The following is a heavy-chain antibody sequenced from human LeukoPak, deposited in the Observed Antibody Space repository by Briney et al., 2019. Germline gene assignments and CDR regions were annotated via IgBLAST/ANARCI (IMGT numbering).Heavy chain of an antibody. CDR2: ISTYNGKT. J-gene: IGHJ5*02. V-gene: IGHV1-18*01. CDR1: GYTFTSYG. D-gene: IGHD2-15*01. CDR3: ARPGYCSGGSCYWFDP. Sequence: PGASVKVSCKASGYTFTSYGISWVRQAPGQGLEWMGWISTYNGKTKYAQKIQGRVTMTTDTSTSKAYMELRSLRSDDTAVYYCARPGYCSGGSCYWFDPWGQGTLVTVSS.